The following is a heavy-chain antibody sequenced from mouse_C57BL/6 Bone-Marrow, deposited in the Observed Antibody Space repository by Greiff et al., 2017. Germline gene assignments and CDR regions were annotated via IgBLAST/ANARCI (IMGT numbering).Heavy chain of an antibody. CDR2: IYPGDGDT. CDR3: AKLYGNYGFDY. CDR1: GYAFSSSW. J-gene: IGHJ2*01. Sequence: QVQQSGPELVKPGASVKISCKASGYAFSSSWMNWVKQRPGKGLEWIGRIYPGDGDTNYNGKFKGKATLTADKSSSTAYMQLSSLTSEDSAVYFCAKLYGNYGFDYWGQGTTLTVSS. D-gene: IGHD2-1*01. V-gene: IGHV1-82*01.